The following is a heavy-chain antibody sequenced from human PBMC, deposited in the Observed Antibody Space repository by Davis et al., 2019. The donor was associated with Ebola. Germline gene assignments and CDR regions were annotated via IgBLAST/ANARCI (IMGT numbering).Heavy chain of an antibody. CDR2: ISAYNGNT. V-gene: IGHV1-18*01. J-gene: IGHJ6*03. Sequence: ASVKVSCKASGYTFTSYGISWVRQAPGQGLEWMGWISAYNGNTNYAQKLQGRVTMTTDTSTSTAYMELRSLRSDDTAVYYCARGFLAAAGPTLSYYYYMDVWGKGTTVTVSS. D-gene: IGHD6-13*01. CDR1: GYTFTSYG. CDR3: ARGFLAAAGPTLSYYYYMDV.